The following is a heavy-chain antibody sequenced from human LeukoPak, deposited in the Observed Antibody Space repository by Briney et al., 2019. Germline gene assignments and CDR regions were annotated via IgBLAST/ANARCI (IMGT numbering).Heavy chain of an antibody. Sequence: PSETLSLTCTVSGGSISGYYWSWIRQPPGKGLEWIGYIYYSGRTNYNPSLKSRVTMSADTSKNQFSLELNSVTAADTAVYFCARQPSADYFDYWGQGILVTVSS. CDR1: GGSISGYY. V-gene: IGHV4-59*08. CDR3: ARQPSADYFDY. CDR2: IYYSGRT. J-gene: IGHJ4*02.